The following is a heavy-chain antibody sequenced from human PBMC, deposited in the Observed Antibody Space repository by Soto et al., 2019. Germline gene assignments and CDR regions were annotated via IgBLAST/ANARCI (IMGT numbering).Heavy chain of an antibody. CDR1: GASISSGENY. CDR2: ISYSGST. J-gene: IGHJ6*02. D-gene: IGHD3-10*01. CDR3: ARERGFGEFFGMDV. Sequence: SETLSLTCTVSGASISSGENYWTWIRQPPGKDLEWIGYISYSGSTHYNPSVRSRVTISVDTSKNQFSLKLSSVTAADTAVYYCARERGFGEFFGMDVWGQGTTVTVSS. V-gene: IGHV4-30-4*01.